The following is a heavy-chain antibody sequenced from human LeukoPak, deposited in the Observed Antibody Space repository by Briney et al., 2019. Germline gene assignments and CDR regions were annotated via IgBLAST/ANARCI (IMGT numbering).Heavy chain of an antibody. D-gene: IGHD6-13*01. CDR2: IKQDGSEK. V-gene: IGHV3-7*01. CDR1: GFTFSSRDW. J-gene: IGHJ4*02. Sequence: GGSLRLSCVASGFTFSSRDWMTWVRQAPGKGLEWVANIKQDGSEKNYVDSVKGRFTISRDNAKNSVDLQMNSLRVEDTAVYYCARVSVGTWYYFDPWGQGTLVTVSS. CDR3: ARVSVGTWYYFDP.